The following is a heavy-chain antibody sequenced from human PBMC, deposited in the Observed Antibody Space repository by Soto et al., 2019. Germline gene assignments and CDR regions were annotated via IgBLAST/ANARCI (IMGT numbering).Heavy chain of an antibody. J-gene: IGHJ6*02. V-gene: IGHV3-66*01. CDR3: ARGVGCDYGALMYYFGMDV. CDR1: GFSVTRNY. CDR2: SYSGTNT. D-gene: IGHD4-17*01. Sequence: EVQLVESGGALVQPGGSLRLSCEVSGFSVTRNYMSWVRQRPGKGLEWVSVSYSGTNTYYGDSVKGRFTISRDDSKNSLYLQMKTLRVEDTAVYFCARGVGCDYGALMYYFGMDVWGQGTTVTVS.